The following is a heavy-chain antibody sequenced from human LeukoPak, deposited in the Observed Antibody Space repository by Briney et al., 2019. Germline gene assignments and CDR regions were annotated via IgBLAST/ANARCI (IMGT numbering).Heavy chain of an antibody. V-gene: IGHV1-24*01. CDR1: GYTFTSYY. CDR2: FDPEDGKT. D-gene: IGHD3-9*01. J-gene: IGHJ5*02. CDR3: ADFDWFTPRKNWFDP. Sequence: GASVKVSCKASGYTFTSYYMHWVRQAPGKGLEWMGGFDPEDGKTIYAQKFQGRVTMTEDTSTDTAYMELSSLRSEDTAVYYCADFDWFTPRKNWFDPWGQGTLVTVSS.